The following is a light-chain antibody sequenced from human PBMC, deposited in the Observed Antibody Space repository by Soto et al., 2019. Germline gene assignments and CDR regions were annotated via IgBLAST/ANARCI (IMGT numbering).Light chain of an antibody. Sequence: DIQMTQSPSTLSASVGDRVTLTCRASQSISSWLAWYQQKPGRAPNLLIYDASNLESGVPSRFSGSGSGTDFTLTISSLQPEDFATYYCQQSYTIPLAFGGGTKVDIK. V-gene: IGKV1-5*01. CDR3: QQSYTIPLA. CDR2: DAS. CDR1: QSISSW. J-gene: IGKJ4*01.